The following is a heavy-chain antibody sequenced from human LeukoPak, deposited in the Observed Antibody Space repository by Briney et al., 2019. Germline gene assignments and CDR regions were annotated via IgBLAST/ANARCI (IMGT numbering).Heavy chain of an antibody. D-gene: IGHD2-21*02. CDR3: ARDRIGAYCGGDCYSPLPKVYYYYYMDV. CDR2: IYTSGST. J-gene: IGHJ6*03. V-gene: IGHV4-4*07. Sequence: PSETLSLTCTVSGGSISSYYGSWIRQPAGKGLEWIGRIYTSGSTNYNPSLKSRVTMSVDTSKNQFSLKLSSVTAADTAVYYCARDRIGAYCGGDCYSPLPKVYYYYYMDVWGKGTTVTISS. CDR1: GGSISSYY.